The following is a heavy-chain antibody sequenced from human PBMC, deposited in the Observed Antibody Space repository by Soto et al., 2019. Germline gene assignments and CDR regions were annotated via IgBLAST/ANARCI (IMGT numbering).Heavy chain of an antibody. Sequence: PGGSLRLSCAASGLTFGNAYMNWVRQAPGKGLEWVGRIKSKSDGGATDYAAPVKGRFTISRDDSKNTLYLQMNSLKAEDTAMYFCATHTSMIAQDEYYLDYWGQGTLVTVSS. D-gene: IGHD3-22*01. CDR1: GLTFGNAY. CDR3: ATHTSMIAQDEYYLDY. J-gene: IGHJ4*02. V-gene: IGHV3-15*07. CDR2: IKSKSDGGAT.